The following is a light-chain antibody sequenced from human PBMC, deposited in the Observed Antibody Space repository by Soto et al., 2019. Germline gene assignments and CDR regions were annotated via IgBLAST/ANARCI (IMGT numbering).Light chain of an antibody. J-gene: IGKJ4*01. CDR1: QSVRNY. V-gene: IGKV3-11*01. CDR2: DAS. CDR3: QQSSNWLT. Sequence: EIVLTQSPATLSLSPGERATLSCRASQSVRNYLAWYQQKPGQAPRLLIYDASNRATGIPGRFSGSGSGTDFTLTISSLEPEDFAVYYCQQSSNWLTFGGGTKVDIK.